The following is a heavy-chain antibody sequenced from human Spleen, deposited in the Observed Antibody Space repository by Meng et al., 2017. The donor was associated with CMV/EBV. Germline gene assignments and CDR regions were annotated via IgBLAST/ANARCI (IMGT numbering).Heavy chain of an antibody. CDR3: ARDRERRSGWYSSYYYYYGMDV. Sequence: GGSLRLSCAASGFTVSDHYMNWVRQAPGKGLEWVSGISWNSGTIGYAVSVKGRFTISRDNSKNTLYLQMNSLRAEDTAVYYCARDRERRSGWYSSYYYYYGMDVWGQGTTVTVSS. CDR2: ISWNSGTI. J-gene: IGHJ6*02. D-gene: IGHD6-19*01. CDR1: GFTVSDHY. V-gene: IGHV3-9*01.